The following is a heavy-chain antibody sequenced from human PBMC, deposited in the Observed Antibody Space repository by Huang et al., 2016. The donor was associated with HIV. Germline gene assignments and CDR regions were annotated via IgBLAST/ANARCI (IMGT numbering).Heavy chain of an antibody. Sequence: EMQLVESGGGLVQRGGSLRRSCGGSGFGFSKYWMSWVRQAPGEGMEGVANINQDGSEKYYVDSVKGRFSISRDNAKKSLYLQMNSLRVEDTAVYYCARRMDLDFWGQGILVTVSS. CDR2: INQDGSEK. V-gene: IGHV3-7*01. J-gene: IGHJ4*02. D-gene: IGHD2-15*01. CDR3: ARRMDLDF. CDR1: GFGFSKYW.